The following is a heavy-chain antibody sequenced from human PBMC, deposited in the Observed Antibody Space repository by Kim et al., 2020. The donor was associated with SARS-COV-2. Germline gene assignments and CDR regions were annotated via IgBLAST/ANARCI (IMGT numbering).Heavy chain of an antibody. CDR3: ARNLRKIVTKIANYYYYYMDV. J-gene: IGHJ6*03. V-gene: IGHV4-34*01. D-gene: IGHD3-22*01. CDR2: INHSGST. Sequence: SETLSLTCAVYGGSFSGYYWSWIRQPPGKGLEWIGEINHSGSTNYNPSLKSRVTISVDTSKNQFSLKLSSVTAADTAVYYCARNLRKIVTKIANYYYYYMDVWGKGTTVTVSS. CDR1: GGSFSGYY.